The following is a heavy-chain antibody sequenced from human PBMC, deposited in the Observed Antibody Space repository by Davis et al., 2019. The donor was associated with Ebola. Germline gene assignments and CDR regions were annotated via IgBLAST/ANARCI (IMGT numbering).Heavy chain of an antibody. V-gene: IGHV1-2*04. D-gene: IGHD6-13*01. CDR1: GYTFTSYY. Sequence: ASVKVSCNASGYTFTSYYMHWVRHAPGQGLEWMGWINPNSGGTNYAQKFQGWVTMTRDTSISTAYMELSRLRSDDTAVYYCARDVGRYSSSWYGGGGMDVWGQGTTVTVSS. J-gene: IGHJ6*02. CDR2: INPNSGGT. CDR3: ARDVGRYSSSWYGGGGMDV.